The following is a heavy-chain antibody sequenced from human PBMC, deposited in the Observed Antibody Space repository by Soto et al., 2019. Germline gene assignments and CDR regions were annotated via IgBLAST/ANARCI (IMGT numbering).Heavy chain of an antibody. CDR1: VFMFENYA. CDR2: VRGNSYGA. CDR3: AKGKSENGVDWLDP. J-gene: IGHJ5*02. D-gene: IGHD2-8*01. V-gene: IGHV3-23*01. Sequence: PGGSLRLSCAASVFMFENYAMICVRHSPGKWLEWVATVRGNSYGAYYADYVRGRFIISRDNSKNTMSLQLNSLRDDDTAIYYCAKGKSENGVDWLDPLGPGTLVIVSS.